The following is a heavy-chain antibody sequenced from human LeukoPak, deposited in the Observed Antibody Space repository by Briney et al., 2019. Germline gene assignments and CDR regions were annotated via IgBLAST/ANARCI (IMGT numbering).Heavy chain of an antibody. CDR1: GFTFSSYA. D-gene: IGHD6-13*01. Sequence: QPGGSLRLSCAASGFTFSSYAMSWVRQAPGKGLEWVSAISGSGGSTYYADSVKGRFTISRDNSKNTLYLQMNSLRAEDTAVYHCASNSWFTYSSSWATEGGPDYWGQGTLVTVSS. V-gene: IGHV3-23*01. CDR3: ASNSWFTYSSSWATEGGPDY. J-gene: IGHJ4*02. CDR2: ISGSGGST.